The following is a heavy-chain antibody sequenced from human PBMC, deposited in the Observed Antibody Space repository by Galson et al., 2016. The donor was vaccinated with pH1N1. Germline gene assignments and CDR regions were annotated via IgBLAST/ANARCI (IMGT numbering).Heavy chain of an antibody. V-gene: IGHV3-33*01. CDR3: ARDPEGNYYDRSGYHYFYYGLVA. D-gene: IGHD3-22*01. J-gene: IGHJ6*02. Sequence: SLRLSCAASEFTFSSYGMHWVRQAPGKGLDWVAGIWSDGSKKQYADSVKGRFTVSRDNSKNTLFLQMNSLRAEDTAVYYCARDPEGNYYDRSGYHYFYYGLVAWGQGTTVTVSS. CDR2: IWSDGSKK. CDR1: EFTFSSYG.